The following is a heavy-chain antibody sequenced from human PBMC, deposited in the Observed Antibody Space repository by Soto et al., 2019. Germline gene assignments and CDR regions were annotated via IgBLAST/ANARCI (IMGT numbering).Heavy chain of an antibody. J-gene: IGHJ4*02. V-gene: IGHV4-30-2*01. D-gene: IGHD2-21*02. CDR2: IYHSGST. CDR3: ARGSSFCGGDCYLDY. Sequence: QLQLQESGSGLVKPSQTLSLTCAVSGGSISSGGYSWSWIRQPPGKGLECIGYIYHSGSTYYNPSPKSRVTISVDRSKNQFPLKLSSVTAADTAVYYCARGSSFCGGDCYLDYWGQGTLVTVSS. CDR1: GGSISSGGYS.